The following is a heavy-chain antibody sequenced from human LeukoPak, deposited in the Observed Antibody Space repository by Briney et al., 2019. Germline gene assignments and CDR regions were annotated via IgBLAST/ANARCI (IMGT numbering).Heavy chain of an antibody. J-gene: IGHJ4*02. CDR2: ISGSGGST. CDR3: AKGVGREGELSLYFDY. Sequence: GGSLRLSCAASGFTFSSYAMSWVRQAPGKGLEWVSAISGSGGSTYYADSVKGRFTISGDNSKNTLYLQMNSLRAEDTAVYYCAKGVGREGELSLYFDYWGQGTLVTVSS. CDR1: GFTFSSYA. D-gene: IGHD3-16*02. V-gene: IGHV3-23*01.